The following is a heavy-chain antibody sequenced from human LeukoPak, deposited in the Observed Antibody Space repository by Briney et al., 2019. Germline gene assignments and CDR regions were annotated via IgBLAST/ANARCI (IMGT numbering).Heavy chain of an antibody. CDR2: IYSGGST. V-gene: IGHV3-53*01. CDR1: GFTVSSNY. J-gene: IGHJ6*02. CDR3: ARDNPRSYYDFWSGYQNYYYYYGMDV. Sequence: GGSLGLSCAASGFTVSSNYMSWVRQAPGKGLEWVSVIYSGGSTYYADSVKGRFTISRDNSKNTLYLQMNSLRAEDTAVYYCARDNPRSYYDFWSGYQNYYYYYGMDVWGQGTTVTVSS. D-gene: IGHD3-3*01.